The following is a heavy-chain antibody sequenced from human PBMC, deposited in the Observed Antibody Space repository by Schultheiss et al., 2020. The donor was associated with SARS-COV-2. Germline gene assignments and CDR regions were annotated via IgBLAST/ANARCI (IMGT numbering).Heavy chain of an antibody. V-gene: IGHV4-34*01. D-gene: IGHD6-19*01. CDR3: ARTPVAGIDAFDI. CDR2: INHSGST. J-gene: IGHJ3*02. Sequence: SETLSLTCAVYGGSFSGYYWSWIRQPPGKGLEWIGEINHSGSTNYNPSLKSRVTISVDTSKNQFSLKLSSVTAADTAVYYCARTPVAGIDAFDIWGQGTMVTVSS. CDR1: GGSFSGYY.